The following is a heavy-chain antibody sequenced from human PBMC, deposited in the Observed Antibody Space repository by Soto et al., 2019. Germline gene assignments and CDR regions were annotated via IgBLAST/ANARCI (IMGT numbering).Heavy chain of an antibody. CDR2: IDPSDSYT. CDR3: ARHVAARYRRGYYSMDV. V-gene: IGHV5-10-1*01. Sequence: GSLEISCKGSGYSFTSYWISWVRQMPGKGLEWMGRIDPSDSYTNYSPSLQGHVTISADKSISTAYLQWSSLKASDTAMYCCARHVAARYRRGYYSMDVWGQGTTVTFSS. J-gene: IGHJ6*02. D-gene: IGHD1-26*01. CDR1: GYSFTSYW.